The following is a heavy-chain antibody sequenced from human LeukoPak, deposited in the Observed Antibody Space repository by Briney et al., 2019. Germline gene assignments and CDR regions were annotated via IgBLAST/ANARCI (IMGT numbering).Heavy chain of an antibody. CDR3: ARGVPYDSSGYYFDY. Sequence: SETLSLTCTVSGGSISSSSYYWGWIRQPPGKGLEWIGSIYYSGSTYYNPSLKSRVTISVDTSKNQFSLKLSSVTAADTAVYYCARGVPYDSSGYYFDYWGQGTLVTVSS. D-gene: IGHD3-22*01. CDR2: IYYSGST. CDR1: GGSISSSSYY. J-gene: IGHJ4*02. V-gene: IGHV4-39*07.